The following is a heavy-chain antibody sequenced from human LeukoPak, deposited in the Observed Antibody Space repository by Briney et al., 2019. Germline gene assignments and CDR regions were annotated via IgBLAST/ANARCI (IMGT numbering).Heavy chain of an antibody. CDR2: IKQYGSEN. D-gene: IGHD3-22*01. Sequence: PGGSLRLSCAASGFSFSSYWMSWVRQAPGKGLKWVAHIKQYGSENYFVDSVKGRFTISRDNAKNSLYLQMNSLRAEDTAVYYCARALDYYYSSVKEGCFDPWGQGTLVTVSS. CDR1: GFSFSSYW. J-gene: IGHJ5*02. CDR3: ARALDYYYSSVKEGCFDP. V-gene: IGHV3-7*01.